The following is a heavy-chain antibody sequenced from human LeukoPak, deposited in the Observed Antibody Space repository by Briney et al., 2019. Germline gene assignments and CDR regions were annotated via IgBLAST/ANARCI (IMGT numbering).Heavy chain of an antibody. CDR2: ISYSGST. Sequence: SETPSLTCTVSGGSISSSSYYWGWIRQPPGKGLEWIGSISYSGSTYYNPSLKSRVTISVDTSMNQFSLKLNSVAAADTAVYYCARVHYDSWSGRYYYYYYYMDVWGKGTTVTVSS. D-gene: IGHD3-3*01. J-gene: IGHJ6*03. V-gene: IGHV4-39*01. CDR1: GGSISSSSYY. CDR3: ARVHYDSWSGRYYYYYYYMDV.